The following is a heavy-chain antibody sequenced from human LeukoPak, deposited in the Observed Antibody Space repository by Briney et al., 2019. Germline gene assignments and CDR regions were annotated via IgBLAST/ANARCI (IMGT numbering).Heavy chain of an antibody. CDR1: VFTFRIYV. CDR3: AKEYSYGTEFDY. V-gene: IGHV3-30*02. J-gene: IGHJ4*02. CDR2: IRYDGSNK. Sequence: VGALRLSSAASVFTFRIYVMHSVPEAPGKGVWRVAFIRYDGSNKYYADSVKGRFTISRDNYKNTLYLQMNSLRAEDTAVYYCAKEYSYGTEFDYWGQGTLVTVSS. D-gene: IGHD5-18*01.